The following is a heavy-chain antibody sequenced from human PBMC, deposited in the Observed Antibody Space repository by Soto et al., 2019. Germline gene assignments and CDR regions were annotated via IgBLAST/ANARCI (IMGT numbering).Heavy chain of an antibody. V-gene: IGHV3-48*02. CDR3: ARDGGSLGY. CDR2: ISSSSTI. CDR1: GFTFSSYS. Sequence: EVQLVESGGGLVQPGGSLRLSCAASGFTFSSYSMNWVRQAPGEGLEWVSYISSSSTIYYADSAKGRFTISRDNAKNSLYLQMNSLRDEDTAVYYCARDGGSLGYWGQGTLVTVSS. J-gene: IGHJ4*02. D-gene: IGHD1-26*01.